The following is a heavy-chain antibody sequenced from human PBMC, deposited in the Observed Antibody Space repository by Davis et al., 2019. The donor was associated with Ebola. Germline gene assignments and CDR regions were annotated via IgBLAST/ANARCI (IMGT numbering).Heavy chain of an antibody. D-gene: IGHD6-19*01. J-gene: IGHJ4*02. CDR3: ATTQWLREFDN. V-gene: IGHV3-53*05. CDR2: FYDQST. CDR1: GFTVSSNH. Sequence: PGGSLRLSCPVSGFTVSSNHMSWVRQPPGKGLEWVSVFYDQSTAYADAVRGRFIISRDKSNNTLYLEMNSLRVDDTAVYYCATTQWLREFDNWGQETLVTVSS.